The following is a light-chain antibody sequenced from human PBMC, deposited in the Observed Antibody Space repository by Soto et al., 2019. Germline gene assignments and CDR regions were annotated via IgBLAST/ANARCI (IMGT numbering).Light chain of an antibody. Sequence: EMVSTEPPGTLAFSRGERPSLSCSDSQSISSGYLAWYQQKPGQAPRLLIYGASSRATGIPDRFSGSGSGTDFSLTISRLEPEDFAVYYCQQYGTSLRWTFGQGTKVDIK. CDR3: QQYGTSLRWT. V-gene: IGKV3-20*01. CDR1: QSISSGY. J-gene: IGKJ1*01. CDR2: GAS.